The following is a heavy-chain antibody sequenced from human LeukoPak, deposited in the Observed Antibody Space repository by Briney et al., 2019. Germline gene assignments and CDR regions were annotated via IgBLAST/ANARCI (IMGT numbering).Heavy chain of an antibody. D-gene: IGHD1-26*01. CDR3: ARGETQYMWDYKRNIDF. CDR2: IYSGGST. Sequence: GGSLRLSCAASGFTVSSNYMSWVRQAPGKGLEWVSVIYSGGSTYYADSVKGRFTISRDNSKNTLYLQMNSLRAEDTAVYYCARGETQYMWDYKRNIDFWGQGTLVTVSS. V-gene: IGHV3-53*01. J-gene: IGHJ4*02. CDR1: GFTVSSNY.